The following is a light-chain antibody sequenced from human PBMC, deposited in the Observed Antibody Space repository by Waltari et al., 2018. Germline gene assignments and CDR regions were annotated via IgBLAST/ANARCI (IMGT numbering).Light chain of an antibody. CDR2: WAS. CDR3: HHYYIPPLT. CDR1: QSPLSSSNSKTY. J-gene: IGKJ5*01. V-gene: IGKV4-1*01. Sequence: DIVLTQSPDSLAVSLGERATINCKSSQSPLSSSNSKTYIAWYQHKPGQTPKLLINWASARGSGVPDRFSGSGSGTDFTLTISSLQAEDVAVYYCHHYYIPPLTFGQGTRLEIK.